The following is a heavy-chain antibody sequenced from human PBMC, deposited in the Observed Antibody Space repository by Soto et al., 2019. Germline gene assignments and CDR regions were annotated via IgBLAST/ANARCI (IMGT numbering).Heavy chain of an antibody. V-gene: IGHV4-4*02. CDR2: IYHSGST. D-gene: IGHD6-13*01. Sequence: SLTCAVSGGSISSSNWWSWVRQPPGKGLEWIGEIYHSGSTNYNPSLKSRVTISVDKSKNQFSLKLSSVTAADTAVYYCARGAHRRIAAAGTSGYYGMDVWGQGTTVTVSS. J-gene: IGHJ6*02. CDR1: GGSISSSNW. CDR3: ARGAHRRIAAAGTSGYYGMDV.